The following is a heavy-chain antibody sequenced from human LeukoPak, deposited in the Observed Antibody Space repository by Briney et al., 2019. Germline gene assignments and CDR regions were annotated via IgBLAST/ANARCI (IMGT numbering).Heavy chain of an antibody. V-gene: IGHV3-30-3*01. CDR1: GFTFSSYT. CDR2: ISYDGSNE. D-gene: IGHD1-26*01. CDR3: ARGPQYSGGIDY. Sequence: GGSLRLSCAASGFTFSSYTMHWVRQAPGKGLEWVAVISYDGSNEYYEDSVKGRFTISGDSSRTTLYLQMISLRAEDTAVYYCARGPQYSGGIDYWGQGTLVTVSS. J-gene: IGHJ4*02.